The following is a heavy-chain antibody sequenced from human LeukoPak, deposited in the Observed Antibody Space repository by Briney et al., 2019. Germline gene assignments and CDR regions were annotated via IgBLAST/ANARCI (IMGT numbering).Heavy chain of an antibody. CDR2: ISSSSSYI. J-gene: IGHJ4*02. CDR1: GFIFSTFG. D-gene: IGHD2-21*02. CDR3: ARDAGLAYCGGDCPLNY. Sequence: PGGSLRLSCAASGFIFSTFGMHWVRQAPGKGLEWGSSISSSSSYIYYADSVKGRFTISRDNAKNSLYLQMNSLRAEDTAVYYCARDAGLAYCGGDCPLNYWGQGTLVTVSS. V-gene: IGHV3-21*01.